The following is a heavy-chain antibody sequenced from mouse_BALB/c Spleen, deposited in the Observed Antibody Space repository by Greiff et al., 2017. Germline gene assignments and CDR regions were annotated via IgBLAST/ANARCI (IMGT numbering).Heavy chain of an antibody. CDR1: GYSFTGYY. CDR2: INPYNGAT. D-gene: IGHD1-1*01. Sequence: VQLQQSGPELVKPGASVKISCKASGYSFTGYYMHWVKQSHVKSLEWIGRINPYNGATSYNQNFKDKASLTVDKSSSTAYMELHSLTSEDSAVYYCARGDYYGSSQVAYWGQGTLVTVSA. V-gene: IGHV1-31*01. CDR3: ARGDYYGSSQVAY. J-gene: IGHJ3*01.